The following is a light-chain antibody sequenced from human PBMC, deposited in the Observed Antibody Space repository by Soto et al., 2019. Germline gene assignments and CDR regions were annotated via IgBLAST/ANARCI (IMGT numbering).Light chain of an antibody. J-gene: IGLJ1*01. CDR3: AAWDDRLNAFV. Sequence: QSALTQPASVSGSPGQSITISCTGTSSDVGAYNYVSWYQQHPGKAPKLMIYEVSNRPSGVSNRFSGSKSGSSASLAVNGLQSDDEADYYCAAWDDRLNAFVFGPGTKLTVL. V-gene: IGLV2-14*01. CDR1: SSDVGAYNY. CDR2: EVS.